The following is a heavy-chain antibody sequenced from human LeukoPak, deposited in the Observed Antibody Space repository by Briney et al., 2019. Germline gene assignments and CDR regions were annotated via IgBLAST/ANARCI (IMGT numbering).Heavy chain of an antibody. CDR1: GFTFSSYW. V-gene: IGHV3-7*01. D-gene: IGHD2-21*01. CDR2: IKQDGSGK. Sequence: PGGSLRLSCAASGFTFSSYWMSWVRQAPGKGLEWVANIKQDGSGKYYVDSVKRRFTISRDNAKNSLYLQMNSLRAEDTAVYYCARDRSAHIYFDYWGQGTLVTVSS. J-gene: IGHJ4*02. CDR3: ARDRSAHIYFDY.